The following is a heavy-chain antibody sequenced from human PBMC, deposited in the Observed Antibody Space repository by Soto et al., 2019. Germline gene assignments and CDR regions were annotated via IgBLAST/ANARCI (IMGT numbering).Heavy chain of an antibody. CDR3: AKEYSGSWSCPDH. Sequence: GGSLRLSCAASGFTFSSYAMSWVRQAPGKGLEWVSAISDSGSTFYADSVKGRFTISRDNSRNTLYLQMNSLRAEDTAVYYCAKEYSGSWSCPDHWGQGTLVTSPQ. V-gene: IGHV3-23*01. D-gene: IGHD6-13*01. J-gene: IGHJ4*02. CDR2: ISDSGST. CDR1: GFTFSSYA.